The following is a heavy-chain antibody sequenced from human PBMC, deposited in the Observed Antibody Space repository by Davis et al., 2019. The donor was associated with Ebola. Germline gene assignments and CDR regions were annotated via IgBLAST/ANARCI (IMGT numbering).Heavy chain of an antibody. J-gene: IGHJ4*02. V-gene: IGHV5-51*01. CDR2: IYPGDSDT. D-gene: IGHD6-19*01. CDR1: GYSFSNFW. CDR3: ARQGSSSGRNFDY. Sequence: GESLKISCKGSGYSFSNFWIGWVRQMPGKGLEWMGIIYPGDSDTKYSPSFQGQVTISADKSIATAYLQWSSLKASDTAMYYCARQGSSSGRNFDYWGQGTLVTVSS.